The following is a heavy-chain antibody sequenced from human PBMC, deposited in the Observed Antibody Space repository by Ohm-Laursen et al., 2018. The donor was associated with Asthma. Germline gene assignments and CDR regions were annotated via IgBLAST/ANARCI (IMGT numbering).Heavy chain of an antibody. V-gene: IGHV3-21*01. D-gene: IGHD3-10*01. J-gene: IGHJ6*02. Sequence: GSLRLSCAASGFTFSSFVVNWVRQAPGKGLEWVSSISSSSSYIYYADSEKGRFTISRDNAKNSLYLQMNSLRAEDTAVYYCARISWFGLGAPQNGMDVWGQGTTVTVSS. CDR2: ISSSSSYI. CDR3: ARISWFGLGAPQNGMDV. CDR1: GFTFSSFV.